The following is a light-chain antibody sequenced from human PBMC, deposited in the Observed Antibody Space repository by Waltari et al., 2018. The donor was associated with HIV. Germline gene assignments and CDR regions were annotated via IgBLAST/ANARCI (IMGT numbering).Light chain of an antibody. CDR2: WAS. CDR1: QSVLYSSNTNNY. J-gene: IGKJ1*01. CDR3: QQYYSTPWT. V-gene: IGKV4-1*01. Sequence: DMEMTQFPDSLAVSRNERATTTGKSSQSVLYSSNTNNYLAWYQQKPGQPPKLLIYWASTRESGVPDRFSGSGSGTDFTLTISSLQAEDVAVYYCQQYYSTPWTFGQGTKVEI.